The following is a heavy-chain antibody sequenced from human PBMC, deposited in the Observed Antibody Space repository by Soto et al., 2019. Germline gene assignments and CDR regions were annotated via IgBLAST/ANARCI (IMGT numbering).Heavy chain of an antibody. CDR3: AKARGSSTPAPGSY. D-gene: IGHD2-2*01. Sequence: GGSLRLSCAASGFTFISYAMSWVRQAPGKGLEWVSAISGSGGSTYYADSVKGRFTISGGNSKNTLYLQMNSLGAEDTAVYYCAKARGSSTPAPGSYWGQGTLVTVSS. CDR1: GFTFISYA. CDR2: ISGSGGST. J-gene: IGHJ4*02. V-gene: IGHV3-23*01.